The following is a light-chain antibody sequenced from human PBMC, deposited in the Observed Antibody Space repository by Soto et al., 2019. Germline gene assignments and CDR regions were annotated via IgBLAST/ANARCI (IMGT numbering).Light chain of an antibody. CDR3: AAWDDSLNAYV. CDR1: SSNIGSNP. V-gene: IGLV1-44*01. CDR2: SNN. J-gene: IGLJ1*01. Sequence: QSVLTQPPSASGTPGQRVTISCSGSSSNIGSNPVNWYQQLPGTAPKLLIYSNNQRPSGVPDRFSGSKSGTSASLAISGLQSEDEADYYCAAWDDSLNAYVFGTGTKVT.